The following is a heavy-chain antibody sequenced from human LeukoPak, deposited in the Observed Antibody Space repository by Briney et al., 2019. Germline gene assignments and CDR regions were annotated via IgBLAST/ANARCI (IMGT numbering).Heavy chain of an antibody. CDR2: MNHSGST. J-gene: IGHJ4*01. CDR1: GGSFSGYY. V-gene: IGHV4-34*01. D-gene: IGHD6-13*01. CDR3: AMSRGGTAAAGFD. Sequence: SETLSLTCAVYGGSFSGYYWSRVRQPPGKGLEWIGEMNHSGSTNYNQSLKSRFTISVDTSKSQFSLRLSSVTAADTPVYYCAMSRGGTAAAGFDWGQGTLVTVSS.